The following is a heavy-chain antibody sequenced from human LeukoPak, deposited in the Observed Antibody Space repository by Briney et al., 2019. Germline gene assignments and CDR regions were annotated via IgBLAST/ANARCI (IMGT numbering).Heavy chain of an antibody. CDR1: GYTFTSYD. D-gene: IGHD2-15*01. J-gene: IGHJ5*02. Sequence: ASVRVSCKASGYTFTSYDINWVRQASGQGLEWMGWMNPNSGNTASAQKFQGRVTMTTNTSISTAYMELTGLRSEDTAMYFCARKGLLGSGKPWFDPWGQGTLVTVSS. V-gene: IGHV1-8*01. CDR2: MNPNSGNT. CDR3: ARKGLLGSGKPWFDP.